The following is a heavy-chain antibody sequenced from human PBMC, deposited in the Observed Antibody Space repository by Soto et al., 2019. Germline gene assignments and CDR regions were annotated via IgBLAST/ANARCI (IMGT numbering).Heavy chain of an antibody. Sequence: GESLKISCKASGYNFTAFWIHWVRQVPGKGLEWLGKIDPSDSYTNYSPSFEGHVTISTDNSITTAYLQWNSLRASDTALYFCARVHKNWFDSWAQGTMVTVSS. CDR3: ARVHKNWFDS. V-gene: IGHV5-10-1*01. CDR1: GYNFTAFW. J-gene: IGHJ5*01. CDR2: IDPSDSYT.